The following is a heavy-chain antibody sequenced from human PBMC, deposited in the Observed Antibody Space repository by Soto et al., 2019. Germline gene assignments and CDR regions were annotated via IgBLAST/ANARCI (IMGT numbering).Heavy chain of an antibody. CDR1: GFTFSSYE. CDR3: AKDWGIAVAAH. V-gene: IGHV3-48*03. J-gene: IGHJ4*02. Sequence: GGSLRLSCAASGFTFSSYEMNWVRQAPGKGLEWVSYISSSGSNIYYADSVQGRFTISRDNSKNTLYLQMNSLRADDTAVYYCAKDWGIAVAAHWGQGTLVTVSS. CDR2: ISSSGSNI. D-gene: IGHD6-19*01.